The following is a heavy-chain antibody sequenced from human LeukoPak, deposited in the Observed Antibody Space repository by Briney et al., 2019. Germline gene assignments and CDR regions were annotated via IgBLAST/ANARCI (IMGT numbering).Heavy chain of an antibody. J-gene: IGHJ6*02. V-gene: IGHV1-69*13. CDR2: IIPIFGTA. CDR3: ARDSSSGCYGGLYYYYGMDV. D-gene: IGHD3-22*01. CDR1: GGTFSSYA. Sequence: SVKVSCKASGGTFSSYAISWVRQAPGQGLEWMGGIIPIFGTANYAQKFQGRVTITADESTSTAYMELSSLRSEDTAVYYCARDSSSGCYGGLYYYYGMDVWGQGTTVTVSS.